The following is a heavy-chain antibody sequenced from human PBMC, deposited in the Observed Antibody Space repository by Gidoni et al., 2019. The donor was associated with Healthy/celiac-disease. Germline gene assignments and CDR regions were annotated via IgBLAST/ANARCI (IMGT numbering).Heavy chain of an antibody. Sequence: EVQLVESGGGLVKPGGSLRLSCAASGFTFSSYSMTWVRQAPGKGLEWVSSISSSSSYIYYADSVKGRFTISRDNAKNSLYLQMNSLRAEDTAVYYCARRGIAAARFDYWGQGTLVTVSS. J-gene: IGHJ4*02. V-gene: IGHV3-21*01. CDR3: ARRGIAAARFDY. CDR1: GFTFSSYS. CDR2: ISSSSSYI. D-gene: IGHD6-13*01.